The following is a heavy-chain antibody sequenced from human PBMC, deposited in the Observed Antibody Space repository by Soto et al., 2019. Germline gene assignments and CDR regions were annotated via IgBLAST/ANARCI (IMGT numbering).Heavy chain of an antibody. CDR3: ARDPGALYCSGGSCYALNDAFDI. CDR2: ISSSSSYI. V-gene: IGHV3-21*01. J-gene: IGHJ3*02. Sequence: GGSLRLSCAASGFTLSSYSMNWVRQAPGKGLEWVSSISSSSSYIYYADSVKGRFTISRDNAKNSLYLQMNSLRAEDTAVYYCARDPGALYCSGGSCYALNDAFDIWSQGTMVTVSS. D-gene: IGHD2-15*01. CDR1: GFTLSSYS.